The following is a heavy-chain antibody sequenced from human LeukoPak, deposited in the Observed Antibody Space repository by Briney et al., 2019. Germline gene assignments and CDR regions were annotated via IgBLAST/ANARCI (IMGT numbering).Heavy chain of an antibody. V-gene: IGHV3-21*01. Sequence: GGSLRLSCAASGFTFSSYNMNWVRQAPGKGLEWVSSISSSSSYIYYADSVKGRFTISRDNAKNSLYLQMNSLRVEDTAVYYCARDPMYYYDSPPRDWGQGTLVTVSS. CDR1: GFTFSSYN. J-gene: IGHJ4*02. D-gene: IGHD3-22*01. CDR2: ISSSSSYI. CDR3: ARDPMYYYDSPPRD.